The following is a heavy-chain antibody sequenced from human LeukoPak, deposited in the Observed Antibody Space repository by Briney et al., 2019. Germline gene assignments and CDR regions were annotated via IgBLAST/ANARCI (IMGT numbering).Heavy chain of an antibody. CDR2: ISSSSSTI. CDR1: GGSFSGYY. CDR3: ARDGTLPLFDY. D-gene: IGHD3-16*01. V-gene: IGHV3-48*02. Sequence: ETLSLTCAVYGGSFSGYYWNWIRQPPGKGLEWVSYISSSSSTIYYADSVKGRFTISRDNAKNSLYLQMNSLRDEDTAVYYCARDGTLPLFDYWGQGTLVTVSS. J-gene: IGHJ4*02.